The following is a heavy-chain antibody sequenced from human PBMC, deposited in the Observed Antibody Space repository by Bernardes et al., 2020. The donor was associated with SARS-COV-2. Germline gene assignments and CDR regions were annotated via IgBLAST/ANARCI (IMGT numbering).Heavy chain of an antibody. J-gene: IGHJ6*02. CDR2: INSDGSST. D-gene: IGHD3-22*01. V-gene: IGHV3-74*01. Sequence: GGSLRLSCAASGFTFSSYWMHWVRQAPGKGLVWVSRINSDGSSTSYADSVKGRFTISRDNAKNTLYLQMNSLRAEDTAVYYCSLGPYDSSGYYHYYYGMDVWGQGTTVTVSS. CDR3: SLGPYDSSGYYHYYYGMDV. CDR1: GFTFSSYW.